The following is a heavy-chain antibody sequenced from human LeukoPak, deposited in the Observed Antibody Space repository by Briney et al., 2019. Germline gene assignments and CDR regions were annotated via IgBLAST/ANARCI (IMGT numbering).Heavy chain of an antibody. D-gene: IGHD6-19*01. Sequence: PETLSLTCTVSGGSISSYYWNWIRQPPGKGLEWIGYIYHSGSTNYNPSLKSRVIISVDTSKNQLSLKLSSVTAADTAVYYCARDNGGSGWHWFDPWGQGTLVTVSS. CDR3: ARDNGGSGWHWFDP. J-gene: IGHJ5*02. CDR2: IYHSGST. V-gene: IGHV4-59*01. CDR1: GGSISSYY.